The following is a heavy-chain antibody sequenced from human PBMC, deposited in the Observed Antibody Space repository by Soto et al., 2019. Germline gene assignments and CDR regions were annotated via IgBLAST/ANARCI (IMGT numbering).Heavy chain of an antibody. V-gene: IGHV3-23*01. J-gene: IGHJ4*02. CDR2: ISGSGGST. Sequence: GGSLRLSCAASGFTFSSYAMSWVRQAPGKGLEWVSAISGSGGSTYYADSLKSQFNIFRDNSKNTLNLQMYSLRAEDTGIYYFSKAINDKLLYFDWLLRASDFWGLGTLVTVSS. CDR3: SKAINDKLLYFDWLLRASDF. CDR1: GFTFSSYA. D-gene: IGHD3-9*01.